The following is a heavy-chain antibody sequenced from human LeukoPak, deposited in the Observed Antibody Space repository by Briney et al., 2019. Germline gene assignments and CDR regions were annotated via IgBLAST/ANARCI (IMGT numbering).Heavy chain of an antibody. V-gene: IGHV4-34*01. CDR1: GGSFSGYY. J-gene: IGHJ1*01. D-gene: IGHD6-19*01. CDR2: INHSGSI. Sequence: KPSETLSLTCAVYGGSFSGYYWSWIRQPPGKGLEWIGEINHSGSIDYNPSLKSRVTISVDTSKNQFSLKLSSVTAADTAVYYCARGGAQWLVEYFQHWGQGTLVTVSS. CDR3: ARGGAQWLVEYFQH.